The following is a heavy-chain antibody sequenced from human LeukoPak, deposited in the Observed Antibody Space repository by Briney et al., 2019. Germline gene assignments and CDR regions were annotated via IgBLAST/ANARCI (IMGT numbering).Heavy chain of an antibody. CDR2: ISGSGGST. V-gene: IGHV3-23*01. J-gene: IGHJ4*02. CDR3: AKELRYFDWLLVSNLFDY. Sequence: QAGGSLRLSCAASGITFINYSMTWVRQAPGKGLEWVSAISGSGGSTYYADSVKGRFTISRDNSKNTLYLQMNSLRAEDTAVYYCAKELRYFDWLLVSNLFDYWGQGTLVTVSS. CDR1: GITFINYS. D-gene: IGHD3-9*01.